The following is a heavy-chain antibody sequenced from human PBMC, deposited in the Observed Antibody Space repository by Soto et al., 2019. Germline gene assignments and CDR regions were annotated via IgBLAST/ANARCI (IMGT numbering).Heavy chain of an antibody. J-gene: IGHJ4*02. V-gene: IGHV4-59*01. CDR1: GGSISSYY. CDR3: ARGDYDTLTGYYLFDY. Sequence: LXLTCTVTGGSISSYYWSCIRQPPWKGLEWIGYIYYSGSTNYNPSLKSRVTISVDTSKNQFSLKLSSVTAADTAVYYCARGDYDTLTGYYLFDYWGQGTLVTVSS. D-gene: IGHD3-9*01. CDR2: IYYSGST.